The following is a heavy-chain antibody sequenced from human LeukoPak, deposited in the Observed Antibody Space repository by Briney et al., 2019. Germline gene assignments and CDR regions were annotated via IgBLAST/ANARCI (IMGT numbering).Heavy chain of an antibody. CDR1: GGSISSYY. Sequence: PSETLSLTCSVSGGSISSYYWSWIRQPPGKGLEWIGYIYYSGSTNYNPSLKSRVTISVDTSKNQFSLKLSSVTAADTAVYYCARGLRGALGYWGQGTLVTVSS. CDR3: ARGLRGALGY. CDR2: IYYSGST. J-gene: IGHJ4*02. V-gene: IGHV4-59*01.